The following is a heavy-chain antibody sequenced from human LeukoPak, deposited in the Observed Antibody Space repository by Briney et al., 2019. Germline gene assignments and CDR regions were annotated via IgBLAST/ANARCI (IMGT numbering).Heavy chain of an antibody. CDR1: GAPLNGHY. D-gene: IGHD3-16*02. CDR2: GSDVGGT. J-gene: IGHJ5*02. CDR3: ARGQMITFGGVIVMGWFDP. V-gene: IGHV4-34*01. Sequence: PSETLSLTCAVYGAPLNGHYWSWIRQPPGKGLEWIGEGSDVGGTKYNPSLKSRVTISADTSKNQFSLKLSSVTAADTAVYYCARGQMITFGGVIVMGWFDPWGQGTLVTVSS.